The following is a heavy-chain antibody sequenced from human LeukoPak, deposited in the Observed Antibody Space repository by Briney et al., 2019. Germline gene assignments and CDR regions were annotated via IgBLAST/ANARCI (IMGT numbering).Heavy chain of an antibody. J-gene: IGHJ6*02. CDR2: MNPNSGNT. V-gene: IGHV1-8*01. CDR1: GYTFTSYD. CDR3: ARNRYQLLYTTYYYYGMDV. D-gene: IGHD2-2*02. Sequence: ASVKVSCKACGYTFTSYDINWVRQATGQGLEWMGWMNPNSGNTGYAQKFQGRVTMTRNTSISTAYMELSSLRSEDTAVYYCARNRYQLLYTTYYYYGMDVWGQGTTVTVSS.